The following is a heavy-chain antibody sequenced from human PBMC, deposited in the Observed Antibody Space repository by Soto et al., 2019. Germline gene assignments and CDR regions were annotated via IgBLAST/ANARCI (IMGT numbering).Heavy chain of an antibody. J-gene: IGHJ6*04. Sequence: GSLRLSCAASGFTFSSYSMNWVRQAPGKGLEWVSYISSSSSTIYYADSVKGRFTISRDNAKNSLYLQMNSLRAEDTAVYYCALDFFIVVVPADRIDGRAKGTTVTVSS. CDR2: ISSSSSTI. V-gene: IGHV3-48*01. CDR3: ALDFFIVVVPADRIDG. CDR1: GFTFSSYS. D-gene: IGHD2-2*01.